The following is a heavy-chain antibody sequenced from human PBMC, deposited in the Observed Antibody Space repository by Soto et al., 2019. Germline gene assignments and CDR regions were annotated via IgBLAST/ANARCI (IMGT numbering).Heavy chain of an antibody. CDR3: ASNSYGYTFHDY. Sequence: PSETLSLTCTISGGSISSGDYYWSWIRQPPGKGLEWIGYIYYSGSTYYNPSLKSRVTISVDTSKNQFSLKLSSVTAADTAVYYCASNSYGYTFHDYWGQGTLVALSS. V-gene: IGHV4-30-4*01. CDR2: IYYSGST. CDR1: GGSISSGDYY. J-gene: IGHJ4*02. D-gene: IGHD5-18*01.